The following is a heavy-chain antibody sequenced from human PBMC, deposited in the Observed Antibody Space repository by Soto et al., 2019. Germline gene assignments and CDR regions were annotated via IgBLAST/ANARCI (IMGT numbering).Heavy chain of an antibody. D-gene: IGHD3-16*01. V-gene: IGHV3-74*01. CDR2: INSDGGTT. CDR3: ARVGNGEYVFYY. CDR1: GFSFSNYW. Sequence: EVQLVESGGGLVQPGGSLRLSCAASGFSFSNYWMHWVRQAPGKGLVWVSRINSDGGTTSYADSVQGRFTISRDNAKNTLYLQMNGLRAEDTAVYYCARVGNGEYVFYYWGQGTLVTVSS. J-gene: IGHJ4*02.